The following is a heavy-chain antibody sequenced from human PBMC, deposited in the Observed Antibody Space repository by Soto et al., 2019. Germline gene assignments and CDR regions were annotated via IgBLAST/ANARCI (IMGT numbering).Heavy chain of an antibody. Sequence: QVQLVQSGAEVKKPGSSVKVSCKASAGSLNSYTLSWVRQAPGQGLEWMGRIIPMLGITDYAQKFQGRVTVTADKSTHTIYMELSSLRSEDTAVYFCARSISRDFYNLPFDHWGQGTLVTVSP. J-gene: IGHJ4*02. CDR2: IIPMLGIT. D-gene: IGHD1-1*01. CDR3: ARSISRDFYNLPFDH. CDR1: AGSLNSYT. V-gene: IGHV1-69*02.